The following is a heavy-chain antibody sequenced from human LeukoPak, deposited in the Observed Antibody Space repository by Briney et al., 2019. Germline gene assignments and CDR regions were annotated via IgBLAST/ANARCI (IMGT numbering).Heavy chain of an antibody. CDR2: IRQDGSEK. CDR1: GFTFTDYW. J-gene: IGHJ4*01. CDR3: ARDGTAAGLYFDL. Sequence: GGSLRLSCEVSGFTFTDYWMNWVRQASGKGPEWVASIRQDGSEKTYLDSVKGRFTISRDNTKNSLSLQLNGLRAEDTAVYYCARDGTAAGLYFDLWGQGTLVTVSS. D-gene: IGHD6-13*01. V-gene: IGHV3-7*01.